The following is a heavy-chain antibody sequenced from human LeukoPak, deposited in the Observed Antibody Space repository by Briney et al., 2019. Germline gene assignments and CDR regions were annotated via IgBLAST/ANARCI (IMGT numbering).Heavy chain of an antibody. V-gene: IGHV4-30-2*03. J-gene: IGHJ4*02. CDR1: GGSISRGGYF. Sequence: SETLSLTCGVSGGSISRGGYFWGRIRQPPGTGLEWIGSIYYGGSTYYSPSLRSRVTISVDTSKNQFSLNLSSVTAADTAVYYCARHDGRGGATMGALDYWGQGSLVTVSS. D-gene: IGHD4/OR15-4a*01. CDR2: IYYGGST. CDR3: ARHDGRGGATMGALDY.